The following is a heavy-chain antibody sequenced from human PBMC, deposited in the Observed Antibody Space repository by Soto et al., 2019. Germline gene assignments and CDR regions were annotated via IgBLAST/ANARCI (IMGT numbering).Heavy chain of an antibody. CDR3: ARRGRLNSSSSDMDA. CDR1: VGCFSGYY. CDR2: INPTGGT. V-gene: IGHV4-34*01. D-gene: IGHD2-8*01. J-gene: IGHJ6*02. Sequence: PSETLCLTGSVDVGCFSGYYWCWLLQSPGKGLEWIGEINPTGGTNYNPSLKSRVTISVDTSKNQFSLKLSSVTAADTAVYCCARRGRLNSSSSDMDARGQGTTVTVSS.